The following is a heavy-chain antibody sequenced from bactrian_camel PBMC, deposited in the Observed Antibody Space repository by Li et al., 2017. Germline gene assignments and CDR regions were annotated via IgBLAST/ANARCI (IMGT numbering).Heavy chain of an antibody. Sequence: HVQLVESGGGSVQVEGSLNLSCVATPGYSYSTYCMAWFRQGPGKEREGVAFIDLGDSRRGYADSVKGRFTISKDNAKKTLYLQMNSLKPEDTAMYYCAAEVACARMPVFKRLDTVRYNYWGQGTQVTVS. CDR1: GYSYSTYC. J-gene: IGHJ4*01. CDR3: AAEVACARMPVFKRLDTVRYNY. D-gene: IGHD4*01. CDR2: IDLGDSRR. V-gene: IGHV3S26*01.